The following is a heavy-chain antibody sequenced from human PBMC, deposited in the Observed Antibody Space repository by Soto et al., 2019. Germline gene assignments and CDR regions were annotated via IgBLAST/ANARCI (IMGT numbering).Heavy chain of an antibody. Sequence: EASVKVSCKASGYSFTSYAIHWVRQAPGQGLEWMGWVDPNGGGSNSAQKFQGSVTMTWDTSITTAYLDLTRLTTNDTATYFCATWVDYGDFEGFDFWGQGTLVTVSS. J-gene: IGHJ4*02. CDR1: GYSFTSYA. V-gene: IGHV1-2*04. CDR2: VDPNGGGS. CDR3: ATWVDYGDFEGFDF. D-gene: IGHD4-17*01.